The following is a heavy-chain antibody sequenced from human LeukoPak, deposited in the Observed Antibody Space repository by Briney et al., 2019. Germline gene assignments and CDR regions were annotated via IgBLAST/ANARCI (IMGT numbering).Heavy chain of an antibody. D-gene: IGHD3-10*01. J-gene: IGHJ5*02. Sequence: ASVKVSCKASGYTFTSYGISWVRQAPGQGLEWMGWISAYNGNTNYAQKLQGRVTMTTDTSTSTAYMELRSLRSDDTAVYYCARGDGSGSYYLGRAFDPWGQGTLVTVSS. CDR3: ARGDGSGSYYLGRAFDP. V-gene: IGHV1-18*01. CDR1: GYTFTSYG. CDR2: ISAYNGNT.